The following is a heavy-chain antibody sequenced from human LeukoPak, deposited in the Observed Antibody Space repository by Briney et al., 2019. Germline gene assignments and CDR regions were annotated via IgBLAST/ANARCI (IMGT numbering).Heavy chain of an antibody. V-gene: IGHV4-59*01. D-gene: IGHD1-26*01. CDR1: GGSISSYY. Sequence: PSETLSLTCTVSGGSISSYYWSWIRQPPGEGLEWIGYIYYSGSTNYTPSLKSRVTISVDTSKNQFSLKLSSVTAADTAVYYCARETAPESGSYSLDYWGQGSLVSVSS. J-gene: IGHJ4*02. CDR2: IYYSGST. CDR3: ARETAPESGSYSLDY.